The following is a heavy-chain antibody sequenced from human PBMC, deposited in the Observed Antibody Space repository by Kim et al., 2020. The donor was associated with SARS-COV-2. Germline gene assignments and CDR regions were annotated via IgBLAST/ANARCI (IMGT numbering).Heavy chain of an antibody. V-gene: IGHV1-69*04. D-gene: IGHD3-9*01. CDR1: GGTFSSYA. Sequence: SVKVSCKASGGTFSSYAISWVRQAPGQGLEWMGRIIPILGIANYAQKFQGRVTITADKSTSTAYMELSSLRSEDTAVYYCARARSGSRIRYFDWLETPDYYYYGMDVWGQGTTVTVSS. CDR2: IIPILGIA. CDR3: ARARSGSRIRYFDWLETPDYYYYGMDV. J-gene: IGHJ6*02.